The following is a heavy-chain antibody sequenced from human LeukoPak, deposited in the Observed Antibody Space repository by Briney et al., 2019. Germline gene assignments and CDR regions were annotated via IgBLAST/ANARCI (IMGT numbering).Heavy chain of an antibody. CDR2: IYPGDSDT. D-gene: IGHD2-2*01. V-gene: IGHV5-51*01. CDR1: GYSFTSYW. J-gene: IGHJ5*02. Sequence: GESLQISCKGSGYSFTSYWIGWVRQLPGKGLEWMGIIYPGDSDTRYSPSFQGQVTISADKSISTAYLQWSSLKASDTAMYYCAREVVPAAMAPNWFDPWGQGTLVTVSS. CDR3: AREVVPAAMAPNWFDP.